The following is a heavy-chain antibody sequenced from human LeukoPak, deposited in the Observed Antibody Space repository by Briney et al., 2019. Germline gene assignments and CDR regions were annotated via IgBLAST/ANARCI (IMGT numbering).Heavy chain of an antibody. CDR1: GFTFSDHF. Sequence: PGGSLRVSCAASGFTFSDHFMDWVRQAPGKGLERLGRIRNKANSYTTEYAASVTGRFTISRDDSKNSLYLQMNSLKTEDTAVYYCARGRYSSTWLDYWGQGTLVTVSS. D-gene: IGHD6-13*01. CDR2: IRNKANSYTT. J-gene: IGHJ4*02. V-gene: IGHV3-72*01. CDR3: ARGRYSSTWLDY.